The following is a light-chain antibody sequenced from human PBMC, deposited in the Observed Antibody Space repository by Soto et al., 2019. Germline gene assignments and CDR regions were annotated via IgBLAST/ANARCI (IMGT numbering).Light chain of an antibody. Sequence: EIVLTQSPATLSLSPGERATLSCRASQSVNNYLAWYQQKPGQAPGLLIYDTSDRATGIPARFSGSGSGTDFTLTISSLEPEDFAVFYCQQRSIWPWTFGQGTKVEIK. J-gene: IGKJ1*01. CDR1: QSVNNY. V-gene: IGKV3-11*01. CDR3: QQRSIWPWT. CDR2: DTS.